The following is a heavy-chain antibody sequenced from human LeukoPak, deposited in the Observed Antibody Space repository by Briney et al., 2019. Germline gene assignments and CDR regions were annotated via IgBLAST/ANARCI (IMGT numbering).Heavy chain of an antibody. D-gene: IGHD3-10*01. CDR2: ITNSGGTT. Sequence: GGSLRLSCAASGFIFSNYAMSWVRQAPGKGLEWVSAITNSGGTTYYADSVKGRFTISRDNSKNTLYLQMNSLRAEDTAVYYCAKFLGVSVWYGISGPWGQGALVTVSS. CDR3: AKFLGVSVWYGISGP. CDR1: GFIFSNYA. V-gene: IGHV3-23*01. J-gene: IGHJ5*02.